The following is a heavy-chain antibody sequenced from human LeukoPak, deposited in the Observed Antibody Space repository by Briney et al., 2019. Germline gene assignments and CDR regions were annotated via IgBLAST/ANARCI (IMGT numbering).Heavy chain of an antibody. D-gene: IGHD3-9*01. Sequence: ASVKVSCKASGYTFTGYYMHWVRQAPGQGLEWMGWISAYNGNTNYAQKLQGRVTMTTDTSTSTAYMELRSLRSDDTAVYYCAREGLRYFDWSNNAFDIWGQGTMVTVSS. CDR3: AREGLRYFDWSNNAFDI. J-gene: IGHJ3*02. CDR2: ISAYNGNT. CDR1: GYTFTGYY. V-gene: IGHV1-18*04.